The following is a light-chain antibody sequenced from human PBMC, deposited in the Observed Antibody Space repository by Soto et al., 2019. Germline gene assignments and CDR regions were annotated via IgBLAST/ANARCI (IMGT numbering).Light chain of an antibody. CDR1: SSDVGGYNY. CDR3: SSYAGSNNLV. V-gene: IGLV2-8*01. J-gene: IGLJ3*02. CDR2: EVS. Sequence: QSALTQPPSAYASPGQSVTISCTGTSSDVGGYNYVSWYQQHPGKAPKLMIYEVSKRPSGVPDRFSGSKSGNTASLTVSGLQAEDDADYYCSSYAGSNNLVFGGGTTLTVL.